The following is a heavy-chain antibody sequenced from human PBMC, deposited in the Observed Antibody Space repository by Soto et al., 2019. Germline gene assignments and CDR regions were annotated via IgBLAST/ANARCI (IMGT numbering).Heavy chain of an antibody. Sequence: PGESLKISCKGSGYSFTSYWIGWVRQMPGKGLEWMGIIYPGDSDTRYSPYFQGQDNISADKSISTTYLQWSSLKASDTAIYYCARGDIVVVPAASTNFDYWGQGTLVTVSS. D-gene: IGHD2-2*01. V-gene: IGHV5-51*01. CDR1: GYSFTSYW. J-gene: IGHJ4*02. CDR3: ARGDIVVVPAASTNFDY. CDR2: IYPGDSDT.